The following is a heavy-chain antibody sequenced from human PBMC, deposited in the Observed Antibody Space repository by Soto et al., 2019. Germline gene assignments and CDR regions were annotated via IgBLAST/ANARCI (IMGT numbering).Heavy chain of an antibody. V-gene: IGHV5-51*01. Sequence: PGESLKISCKGSGYSFTSYWIGWVRQMPGKGLEWMGIIYPGDSDTRYSPSFQGQVTISADKSISTAYLQWSSLKASDTAMYYCARVSLSGSRTGAPNDAFDIWGQGTMVTVSS. CDR2: IYPGDSDT. CDR3: ARVSLSGSRTGAPNDAFDI. D-gene: IGHD1-1*01. CDR1: GYSFTSYW. J-gene: IGHJ3*02.